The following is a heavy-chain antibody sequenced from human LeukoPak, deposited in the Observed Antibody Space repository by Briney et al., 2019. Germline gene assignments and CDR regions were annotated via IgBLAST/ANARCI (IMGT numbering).Heavy chain of an antibody. V-gene: IGHV1-69*06. D-gene: IGHD5-24*01. CDR2: IIPIFGTA. CDR3: ARDARWLQFSSYFDY. Sequence: VASVKVPCKASGGTFSSYAISWVRQAPGQGLEWMGGIIPIFGTANYAQKFQGRVTITADKATSTAYMELSSLRSGDTAVYYCARDARWLQFSSYFDYWGQGTLVTVSS. CDR1: GGTFSSYA. J-gene: IGHJ4*02.